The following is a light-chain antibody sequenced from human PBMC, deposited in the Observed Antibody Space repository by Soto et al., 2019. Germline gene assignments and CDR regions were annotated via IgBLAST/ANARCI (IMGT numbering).Light chain of an antibody. CDR1: QSVSSSF. Sequence: EIVLTQSPGTLSLSPGERATLSCRASQSVSSSFLAGYQQKPGQAPRLLIYGASNRATGIPDRFSGSGSGTDFTLTISRLEPEDFAVYYCQQRSNWPWTFGQGNKVEI. V-gene: IGKV3D-20*02. J-gene: IGKJ1*01. CDR3: QQRSNWPWT. CDR2: GAS.